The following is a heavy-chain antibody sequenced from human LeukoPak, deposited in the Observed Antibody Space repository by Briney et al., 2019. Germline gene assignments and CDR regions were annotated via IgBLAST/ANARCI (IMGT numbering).Heavy chain of an antibody. V-gene: IGHV1-69*04. Sequence: SVKVSCKASGGTFISYAISWVRQAPGQGLEWMGRIIPILGITNYAQKFQGRVTITADKSTSTAYMELSSLRSEDTAVYYCAREGGSGLNYYYGMDVWGQGTTVTVSS. D-gene: IGHD3-10*01. CDR2: IIPILGIT. CDR3: AREGGSGLNYYYGMDV. CDR1: GGTFISYA. J-gene: IGHJ6*02.